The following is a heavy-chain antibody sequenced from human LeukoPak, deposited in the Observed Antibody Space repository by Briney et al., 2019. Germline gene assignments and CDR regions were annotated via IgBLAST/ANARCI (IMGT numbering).Heavy chain of an antibody. CDR2: ISDSSTTI. CDR1: GFTFIGYS. J-gene: IGHJ4*02. V-gene: IGHV3-48*01. D-gene: IGHD3-22*01. Sequence: PGGSLRLSCAASGFTFIGYSMNWVRQAPGKGLEWVSYISDSSTTIYYADSVKGRFTISRDNAKNSLYLQMNSLRAEDTAVYYCAREGYYDSSGPIDYWGQGTLVTVSS. CDR3: AREGYYDSSGPIDY.